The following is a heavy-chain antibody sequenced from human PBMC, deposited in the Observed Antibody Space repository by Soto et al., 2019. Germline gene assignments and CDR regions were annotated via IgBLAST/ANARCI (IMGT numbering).Heavy chain of an antibody. D-gene: IGHD3-3*01. CDR3: ARDPDPSITIFGVVIDYFDY. CDR2: IKQDGSEK. J-gene: IGHJ4*02. V-gene: IGHV3-7*01. Sequence: GGSLRLSCAASGFTISSYWMSWVRQAPGKGLEWVANIKQDGSEKYYVDSVKGRFTISRDNAKNSLYLQMNSLRAEDTAVYYCARDPDPSITIFGVVIDYFDYWGQGTLVTVSS. CDR1: GFTISSYW.